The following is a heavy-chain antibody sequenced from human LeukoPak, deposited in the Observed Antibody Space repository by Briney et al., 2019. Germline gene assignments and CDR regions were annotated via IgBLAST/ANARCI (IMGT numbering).Heavy chain of an antibody. CDR2: INHSGST. J-gene: IGHJ3*02. V-gene: IGHV4-34*01. CDR1: GGSFSGYY. Sequence: SETLSLTCAVYGGSFSGYYWSWIRQPPGKGLEWIGEINHSGSTNYNPSLKSRVTILIDTSKNQFSLKLSSVTAADTAVYFCASHSSSLFSDAFDIWGQGTMVTVSS. D-gene: IGHD6-13*01. CDR3: ASHSSSLFSDAFDI.